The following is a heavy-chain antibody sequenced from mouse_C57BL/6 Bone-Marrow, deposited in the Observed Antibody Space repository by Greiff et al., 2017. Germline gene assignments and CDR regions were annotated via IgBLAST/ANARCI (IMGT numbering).Heavy chain of an antibody. CDR1: GFNFKDYY. V-gene: IGHV14-2*01. CDR2: IDPEDGET. J-gene: IGHJ2*01. CDR3: TRSLIYYGTNY. D-gene: IGHD1-1*01. Sequence: VQLQQSGAELVKPGASVKLSCTASGFNFKDYYIHWVKQRTEQGLEWIGRIDPEDGETKYAPKFQDKATMTADTSSNTAYLQLSSLTSADTAVYYCTRSLIYYGTNYWGQGTTLTVSS.